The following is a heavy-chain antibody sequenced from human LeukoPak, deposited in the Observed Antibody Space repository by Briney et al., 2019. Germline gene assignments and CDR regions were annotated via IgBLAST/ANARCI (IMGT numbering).Heavy chain of an antibody. V-gene: IGHV3-48*04. D-gene: IGHD6-6*01. Sequence: GGSLRLSWAPPGATFGRKNWVGQAPARGLEWVAYISGSRGTAYYADSVKGRFTISSDDAKTSVFLQMNSLSAEDTAVYYCANAPLASRRSYFDTWGQGAPVVVSA. CDR1: GATFGRK. J-gene: IGHJ4*02. CDR2: ISGSRGTA. CDR3: ANAPLASRRSYFDT.